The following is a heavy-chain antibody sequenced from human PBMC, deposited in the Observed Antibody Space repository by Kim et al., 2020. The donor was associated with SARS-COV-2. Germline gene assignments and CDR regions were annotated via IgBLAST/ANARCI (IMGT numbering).Heavy chain of an antibody. CDR2: ISAGSTTT. J-gene: IGHJ4*02. CDR1: GFTFSHYA. V-gene: IGHV3-23*01. D-gene: IGHD2-21*01. Sequence: GGSLRLSCAASGFTFSHYAMNWVRQAPGKGLDWVSTISAGSTTTYYADSVKGRFTISRDNSKNTLYLQMNSLRVDDTAVYYCAKVALECTRTDCYVGSGFDYWGQGTLVTVSS. CDR3: AKVALECTRTDCYVGSGFDY.